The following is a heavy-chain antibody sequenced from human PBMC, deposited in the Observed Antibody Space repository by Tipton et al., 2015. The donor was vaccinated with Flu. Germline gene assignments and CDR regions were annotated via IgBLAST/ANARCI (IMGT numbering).Heavy chain of an antibody. Sequence: TLSLTCTVSGGSISSYYWSWIRQPAGKGLEWIERIYTSGSTNYNPSLKSRVTMSVDTSKNQFSLKLSSVTAADTAVYYCARSYDSSGSYYYYYGMDVWGQGTTVTVSS. V-gene: IGHV4-4*07. J-gene: IGHJ6*02. D-gene: IGHD3-22*01. CDR1: GGSISSYY. CDR2: IYTSGST. CDR3: ARSYDSSGSYYYYYGMDV.